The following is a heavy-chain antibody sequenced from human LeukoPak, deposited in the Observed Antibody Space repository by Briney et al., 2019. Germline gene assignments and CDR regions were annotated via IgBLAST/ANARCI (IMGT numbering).Heavy chain of an antibody. V-gene: IGHV1-2*02. J-gene: IGHJ4*02. CDR2: INPNSGGT. CDR1: GYTFTGYY. D-gene: IGHD6-19*01. CDR3: ARDRSGAVAASSFDY. Sequence: ASVKVSCKASGYTFTGYYMRWVRQAPGQGLEWMGWINPNSGGTNYAQKSQGRVTMTRDTSISTAYMELSRLRSDDTAVYYCARDRSGAVAASSFDYWGQGTLVTVSS.